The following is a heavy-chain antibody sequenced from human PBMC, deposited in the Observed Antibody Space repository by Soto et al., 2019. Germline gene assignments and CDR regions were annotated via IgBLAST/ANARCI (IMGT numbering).Heavy chain of an antibody. CDR2: INPETGGT. D-gene: IGHD2-21*01. V-gene: IGHV1-2*02. CDR3: ARERFQVISDGMDV. Sequence: QVQLVQSGADVKTPGASVRVSCKASGYTFTGYYVHWVREAPGQGLEWMGWINPETGGTSYAQKFQGRVTLSRDTSINTAYRELSSLRFDDAAVYFCARERFQVISDGMDVWGQGTTVTVSS. CDR1: GYTFTGYY. J-gene: IGHJ6*02.